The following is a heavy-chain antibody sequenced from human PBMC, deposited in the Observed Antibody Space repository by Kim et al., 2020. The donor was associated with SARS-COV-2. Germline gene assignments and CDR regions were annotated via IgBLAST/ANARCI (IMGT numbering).Heavy chain of an antibody. V-gene: IGHV1-69*04. J-gene: IGHJ4*02. D-gene: IGHD6-19*01. Sequence: SVKVSCKASGGTFSSYAISWVRQAPGQGLEWMGRIIPILGIANYAQKFQGRVTITADKSTSTAYMELSSLRSEDTAVYYCARVRGRGYSSGWYSADFDYWGQGTLVTVSS. CDR1: GGTFSSYA. CDR3: ARVRGRGYSSGWYSADFDY. CDR2: IIPILGIA.